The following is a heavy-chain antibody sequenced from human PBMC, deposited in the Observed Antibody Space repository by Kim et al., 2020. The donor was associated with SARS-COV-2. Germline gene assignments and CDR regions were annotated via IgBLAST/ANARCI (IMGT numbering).Heavy chain of an antibody. J-gene: IGHJ3*02. CDR1: GFTLRSYD. CDR2: IGSSDRTI. CDR3: ARVLAYSSSWYTVVVTAFDI. D-gene: IGHD6-13*01. V-gene: IGHV3-48*03. Sequence: GGSLRLSCAAAGFTLRSYDMNWVRQDPGKGLEWVSYIGSSDRTIYYADSVKGRFTISRDNAKNSLYLQMNSLRAEDTAVYYCARVLAYSSSWYTVVVTAFDIWGQGTIVTFSS.